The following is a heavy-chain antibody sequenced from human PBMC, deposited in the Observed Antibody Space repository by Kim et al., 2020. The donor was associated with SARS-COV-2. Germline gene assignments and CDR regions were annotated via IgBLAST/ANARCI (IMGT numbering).Heavy chain of an antibody. J-gene: IGHJ4*02. Sequence: GGSLRLSCAVSGLTFSNFYMSWIRQAPGKGLEWVSYISNSGTSMYYAESVRGRFTISRDNAQNSLYLQMNSLRAEDTAVYYCARGRLELVYWGQGTLVTVPS. CDR2: ISNSGTSM. V-gene: IGHV3-11*04. CDR3: ARGRLELVY. D-gene: IGHD1-7*01. CDR1: GLTFSNFY.